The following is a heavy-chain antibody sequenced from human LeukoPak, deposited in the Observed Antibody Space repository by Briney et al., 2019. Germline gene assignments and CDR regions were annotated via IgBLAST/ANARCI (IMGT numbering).Heavy chain of an antibody. CDR2: INPNSGGT. J-gene: IGHJ5*02. CDR3: ARDPYYYDSSGYSFHP. Sequence: ASVKVSCKDSGYTFTGYYMHWVRQAPGQGLEWMGQINPNSGGTNYAQKFQGRVTMTRDTSISTAYMELSRLRSDDTAMYYCARDPYYYDSSGYSFHPWGQGTLVTVSS. D-gene: IGHD3-22*01. CDR1: GYTFTGYY. V-gene: IGHV1-2*06.